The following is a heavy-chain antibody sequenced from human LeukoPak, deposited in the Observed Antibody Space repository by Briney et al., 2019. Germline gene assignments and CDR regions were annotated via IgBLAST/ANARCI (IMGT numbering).Heavy chain of an antibody. Sequence: SVKVSCKASGGTFSSYTISWVRQAPGQGLEWLGRISPILGIANYAQKFQGRVTITADKSTSTAYMELSSLRSEDTAVYYCASPPGYCSGGSCYHGFDYWGQGTLVTVSS. J-gene: IGHJ4*02. D-gene: IGHD2-15*01. V-gene: IGHV1-69*02. CDR3: ASPPGYCSGGSCYHGFDY. CDR1: GGTFSSYT. CDR2: ISPILGIA.